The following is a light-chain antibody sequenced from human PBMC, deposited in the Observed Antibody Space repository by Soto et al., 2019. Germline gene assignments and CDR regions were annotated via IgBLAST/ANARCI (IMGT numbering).Light chain of an antibody. CDR2: EVN. J-gene: IGLJ1*01. V-gene: IGLV2-23*02. CDR3: CSYAGSSTLYV. CDR1: SSDIGTYNL. Sequence: QSALTQPASVSGSPGQSITISCTGTSSDIGTYNLVSWYQQHPGKAPKLMIYEVNKRPSGVSDRFSGSKSGNTASLTISGLQAEDEADYHCCSYAGSSTLYVFGTGTKVTVL.